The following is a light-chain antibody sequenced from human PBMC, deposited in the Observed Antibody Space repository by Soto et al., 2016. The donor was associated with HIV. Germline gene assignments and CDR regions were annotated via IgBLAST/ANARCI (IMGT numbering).Light chain of an antibody. CDR1: NVGSKS. V-gene: IGLV3-21*03. CDR3: QVWDAGTDLVV. CDR2: DDS. J-gene: IGLJ2*01. Sequence: SYELTQPPSLSVAPRKTARITCGGNNVGSKSVQWYQQKPGQAPILVLYDDSDRPSGIPERFSGSNSGNTATLSISGVEAGDEADYYCQVWDAGTDLVVFGGGTKLTVL.